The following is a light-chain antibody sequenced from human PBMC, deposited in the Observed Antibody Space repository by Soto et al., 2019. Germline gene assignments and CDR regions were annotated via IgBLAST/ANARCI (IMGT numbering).Light chain of an antibody. V-gene: IGLV2-14*01. J-gene: IGLJ1*01. CDR1: SSDVGGYNY. CDR2: DVS. CDR3: SSYTSSSTRV. Sequence: QSVLTQPAFVSGSPGQSITISCTGTSSDVGGYNYVSWYQQHPGKAPKLMIYDVSNRPSGVSNRFSGSKSGNTASLSISGLQAEDEADYYCSSYTSSSTRVFGTGTKVTVL.